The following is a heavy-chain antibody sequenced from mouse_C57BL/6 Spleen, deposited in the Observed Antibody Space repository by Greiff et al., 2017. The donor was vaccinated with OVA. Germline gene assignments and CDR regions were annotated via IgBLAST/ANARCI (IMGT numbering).Heavy chain of an antibody. V-gene: IGHV10-1*01. CDR3: VRHPNYVAMDY. Sequence: EVKVVESGGGLVQPKGSLKLSCAASGFSFNTYAMNWVRQAPGKGLEWVARIRSKSNNYATYYADSVKDRFTISRDDSESMLYLQMNNLKTEDTAMYYCVRHPNYVAMDYWGQGTSVTVSS. J-gene: IGHJ4*01. D-gene: IGHD2-1*01. CDR2: IRSKSNNYAT. CDR1: GFSFNTYA.